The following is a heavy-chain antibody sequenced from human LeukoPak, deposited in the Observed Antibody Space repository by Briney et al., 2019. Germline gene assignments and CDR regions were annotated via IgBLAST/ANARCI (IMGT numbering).Heavy chain of an antibody. D-gene: IGHD3-9*01. V-gene: IGHV4-31*03. CDR3: ARDRPDYDILTGYPQHYFAY. CDR1: GGSISSGGYY. CDR2: IYYSGIT. Sequence: SETLSLTCTVSGGSISSGGYYWSWIRQHPGKGLEWIGYIYYSGITYYNPSLKSRVTISVDTSKNQFSLKRSSVTAADTAVYYCARDRPDYDILTGYPQHYFAYWGQGTLVTVSS. J-gene: IGHJ4*02.